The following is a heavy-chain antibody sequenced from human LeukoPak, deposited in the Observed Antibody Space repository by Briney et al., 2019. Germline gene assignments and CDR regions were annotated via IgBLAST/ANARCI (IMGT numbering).Heavy chain of an antibody. CDR1: GDSVSSNSAA. CDR3: ARGYYYGSGSYYPWLDY. D-gene: IGHD3-10*01. Sequence: SQTLSLTCAISGDSVSSNSAAWNWIRQSPSRGLEWLGRTCYRSKWYNDYAVSVKSRITINPDTSKNQFSLQLNSVTPEDTAVYYCARGYYYGSGSYYPWLDYWGQRTLATVSS. V-gene: IGHV6-1*01. CDR2: TCYRSKWYN. J-gene: IGHJ4*02.